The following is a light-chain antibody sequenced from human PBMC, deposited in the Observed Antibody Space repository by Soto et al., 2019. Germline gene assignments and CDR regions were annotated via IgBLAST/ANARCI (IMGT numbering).Light chain of an antibody. CDR2: AAS. J-gene: IGKJ2*01. CDR1: QSISSY. CDR3: QQRYSTPYT. V-gene: IGKV1-39*01. Sequence: DIQMTQSPSSLSASVGDRVTITCRARQSISSYLHWYQQKPGKATKLLIYAASSLQSGVPSRFSGSGSGTDFTLTISSLQPEDFATYYCQQRYSTPYTFGQGTKLEIK.